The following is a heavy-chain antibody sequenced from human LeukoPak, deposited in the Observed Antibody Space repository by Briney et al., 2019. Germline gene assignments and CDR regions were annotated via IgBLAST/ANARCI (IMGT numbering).Heavy chain of an antibody. CDR2: IYYSWST. CDR3: ARFAPSAWLQLANWFDP. CDR1: GGSISSYY. Sequence: PSETLSLTCTVSGGSISSYYWSWIRQPPGKGLEWIGYIYYSWSTNYNPSLKSRVTISVDTSTNQFSLKLSSVTAADTAVYYCARFAPSAWLQLANWFDPWGQGTLVTVSS. J-gene: IGHJ5*02. D-gene: IGHD5-24*01. V-gene: IGHV4-59*08.